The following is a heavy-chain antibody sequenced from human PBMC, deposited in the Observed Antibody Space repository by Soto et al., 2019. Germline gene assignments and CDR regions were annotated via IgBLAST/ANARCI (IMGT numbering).Heavy chain of an antibody. J-gene: IGHJ5*02. Sequence: GGSLRLSCAASGFTVSAYAMSWVRQAPGKGLEWVTGIGGRGGSTWNADSVKGRFTISRDDSKNTLYLQMNSLRAGDTAVYYCSKGHGEYGWYYLDPWGQGSLVTFSS. V-gene: IGHV3-23*01. CDR1: GFTVSAYA. D-gene: IGHD2-8*01. CDR2: IGGRGGST. CDR3: SKGHGEYGWYYLDP.